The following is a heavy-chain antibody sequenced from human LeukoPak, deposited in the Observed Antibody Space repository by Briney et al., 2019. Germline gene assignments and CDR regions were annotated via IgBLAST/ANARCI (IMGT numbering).Heavy chain of an antibody. CDR3: ARRSSSWYQVIDY. Sequence: SETLSLTCAVYGGSVSGYYWSWIRQPPGKGLEWIEEINHSGSTNYNPSLKSRVTISVDTSKNQFSLKLSSVTAADTAVYYCARRSSSWYQVIDYWGQGTLVTVSP. D-gene: IGHD6-13*01. V-gene: IGHV4-34*01. CDR2: INHSGST. J-gene: IGHJ4*02. CDR1: GGSVSGYY.